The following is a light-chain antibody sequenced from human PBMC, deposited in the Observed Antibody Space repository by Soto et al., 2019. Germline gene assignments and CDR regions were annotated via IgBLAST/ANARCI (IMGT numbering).Light chain of an antibody. Sequence: DIQITQSPSTLSASVGDRFTITCRASQSISSWLAWYQQKPGRAPKLLIYKASSLESGVPSRFSGSGSGTEFTLTISSLQPDDFATYYCQQYNSQWTFGQGTKVDIK. CDR1: QSISSW. J-gene: IGKJ1*01. CDR3: QQYNSQWT. V-gene: IGKV1-5*03. CDR2: KAS.